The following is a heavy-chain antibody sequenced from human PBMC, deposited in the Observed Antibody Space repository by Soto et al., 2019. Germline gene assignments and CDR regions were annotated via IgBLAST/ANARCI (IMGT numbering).Heavy chain of an antibody. Sequence: EVQLVESGGGLVQPGGSLRLSCAASGFTVSSNYMSWVRQAPGKGLEWVSVIYSGGSTYYADSVKGRCNISRDNSKNTLYLQMNSLRAEDTAVYYCARDMVRGLYPEYFQHWGQGTLVTVSS. D-gene: IGHD3-10*01. J-gene: IGHJ1*01. CDR3: ARDMVRGLYPEYFQH. CDR1: GFTVSSNY. CDR2: IYSGGST. V-gene: IGHV3-66*01.